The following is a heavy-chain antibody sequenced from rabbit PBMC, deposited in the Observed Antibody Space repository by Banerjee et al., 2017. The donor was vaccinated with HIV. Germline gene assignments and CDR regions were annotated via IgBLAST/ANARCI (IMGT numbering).Heavy chain of an antibody. V-gene: IGHV1S40*01. CDR3: AREGSTTGYAFNL. CDR2: IYAGSSGST. Sequence: QSLEESGGGLVQPEGSLTLTCTASGIDFSSSYYMCWVRQAPGKGLEWIACIYAGSSGSTYYANWAKGRFTISKTSSTTVTLQMTSLTAADTATYFCAREGSTTGYAFNLWGQGTLVTVS. CDR1: GIDFSSSYY. J-gene: IGHJ4*01. D-gene: IGHD1-1*01.